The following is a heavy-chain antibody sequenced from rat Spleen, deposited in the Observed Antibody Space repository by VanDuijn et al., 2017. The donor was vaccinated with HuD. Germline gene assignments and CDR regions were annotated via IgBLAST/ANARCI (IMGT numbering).Heavy chain of an antibody. Sequence: EVQLVESGGGLVQPGRSLKLSCAASGFTFSDYAMAWVRQAPTKGLEWVAYISSSGGSTYYRDSVKGRFTISRDDAKSTQYLQMDSLRSEDTATYYCASLSGSRDYFDYWGQGVMVTVSS. CDR3: ASLSGSRDYFDY. V-gene: IGHV5S13*01. CDR1: GFTFSDYA. CDR2: ISSSGGST. J-gene: IGHJ2*01. D-gene: IGHD5-1*01.